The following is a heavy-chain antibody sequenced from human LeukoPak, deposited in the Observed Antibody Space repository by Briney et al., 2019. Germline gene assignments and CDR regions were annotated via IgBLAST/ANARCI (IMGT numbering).Heavy chain of an antibody. Sequence: PSETLSLTCAVSGGSISSGGYSWSWIRQPPGKGLEWIGYIYHSGSTYYNPSLKSRVTISVDRSKNQFSLKLSSVTAADTAVYYCARGYGDYEGWSWSDPWGQGTLVTVSS. CDR2: IYHSGST. D-gene: IGHD4-17*01. CDR1: GGSISSGGYS. J-gene: IGHJ5*02. V-gene: IGHV4-30-2*01. CDR3: ARGYGDYEGWSWSDP.